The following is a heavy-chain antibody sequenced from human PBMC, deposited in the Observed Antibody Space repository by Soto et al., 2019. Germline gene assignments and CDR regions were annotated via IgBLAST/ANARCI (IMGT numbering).Heavy chain of an antibody. CDR1: GFTFSSYG. CDR3: AKNGGGDREDAFDI. Sequence: QVQLVESGGGVVQPGRSLRLSCAASGFTFSSYGMHWVRQAPGKGLEWVAVISYDGSNKDYADSVKGRFTISRDNSKNTLYLQRKSMRAEDTAVDYCAKNGGGDREDAFDIWGQGTMVTVSS. J-gene: IGHJ3*02. D-gene: IGHD2-21*02. CDR2: ISYDGSNK. V-gene: IGHV3-30*18.